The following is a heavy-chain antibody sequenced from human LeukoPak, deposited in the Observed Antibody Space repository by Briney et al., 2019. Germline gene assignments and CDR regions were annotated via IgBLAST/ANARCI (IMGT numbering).Heavy chain of an antibody. CDR2: MNPNSGNT. Sequence: ASVKVSCKASGYTFTTYDINWVRQATGQGLEWMGWMNPNSGNTGYAQKFQGRVTMTRNTSISTAYMELSSLRSEDTAVYYCARGYSSGWYDIWFDPWGQGTLVTVSS. J-gene: IGHJ5*02. CDR1: GYTFTTYD. CDR3: ARGYSSGWYDIWFDP. V-gene: IGHV1-8*01. D-gene: IGHD6-19*01.